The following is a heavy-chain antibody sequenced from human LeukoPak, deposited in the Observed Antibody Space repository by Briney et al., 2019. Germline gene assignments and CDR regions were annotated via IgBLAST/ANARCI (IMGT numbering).Heavy chain of an antibody. Sequence: ASVKVSCKASLGIFSGYAISWVRQAPGQGLEWMGRIIPILGIANYAQKFQGRVTITADKSTSTAYMELSSLRSEDTAVYYCATDYDSSGYYYFDYWGQGTLVTVSS. D-gene: IGHD3-22*01. CDR2: IIPILGIA. J-gene: IGHJ4*02. V-gene: IGHV1-69*04. CDR1: LGIFSGYA. CDR3: ATDYDSSGYYYFDY.